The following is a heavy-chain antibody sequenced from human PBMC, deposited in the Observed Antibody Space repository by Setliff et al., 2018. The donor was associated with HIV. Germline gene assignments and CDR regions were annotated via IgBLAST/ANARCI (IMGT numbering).Heavy chain of an antibody. CDR3: ARQMTIPGVAVTPVDY. CDR2: VSYNGDT. Sequence: SETLSLTCTVSGGSIRSYYWSWIRQSPGKGLEWIGYVSYNGDTAYNPSLKSRLTISVDTSKSQFSLKLTSVTAADTAVYYCARQMTIPGVAVTPVDYWGQGALVTVSS. CDR1: GGSIRSYY. D-gene: IGHD3-3*01. V-gene: IGHV4-59*08. J-gene: IGHJ4*02.